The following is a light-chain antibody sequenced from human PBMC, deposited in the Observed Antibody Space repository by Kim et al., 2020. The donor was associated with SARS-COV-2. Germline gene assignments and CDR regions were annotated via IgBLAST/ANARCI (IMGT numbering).Light chain of an antibody. J-gene: IGKJ5*01. CDR2: DAS. CDR1: RSVGPY. V-gene: IGKV3-11*01. Sequence: ATLYWSPGERAPLPCRARRSVGPYLAGDQQKPGQAPRLLIDDASKRATGNPARFRGSGNGTDFTLTIGTLEPEDCAVYYGQQRGNFGQGTRREIK. CDR3: QQRGN.